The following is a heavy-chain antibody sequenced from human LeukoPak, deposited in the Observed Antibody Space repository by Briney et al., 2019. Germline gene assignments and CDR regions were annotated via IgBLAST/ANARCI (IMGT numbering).Heavy chain of an antibody. CDR2: IFTTENT. CDR3: AKSNGYGLVDI. V-gene: IGHV4-4*07. J-gene: IGHJ3*02. CDR1: GDSISDYY. Sequence: PSETLSLTCTVSGDSISDYYWSWIRQPAGRGLEWIGRIFTTENTDYNPSLTSRVTMSIDTSRNQFSLKLNSVTAADTAVYYCAKSNGYGLVDIWGQGTMVTVSS. D-gene: IGHD3-10*01.